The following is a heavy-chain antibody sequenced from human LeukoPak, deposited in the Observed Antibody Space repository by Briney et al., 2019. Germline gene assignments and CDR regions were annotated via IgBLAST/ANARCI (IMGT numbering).Heavy chain of an antibody. V-gene: IGHV3-21*01. CDR3: ARVGIVVVPAATTGNHYYYYVDV. CDR1: GFTFSNYS. Sequence: PGGSLRLSCAASGFTFSNYSMNWVRQAPGKGLEWVSSISSSSSYIYYADSVKGRFTISRDNAKNSLYLQMNSLRAEDTAVYYCARVGIVVVPAATTGNHYYYYVDVWGKGTTVTVSS. CDR2: ISSSSSYI. J-gene: IGHJ6*03. D-gene: IGHD2-2*01.